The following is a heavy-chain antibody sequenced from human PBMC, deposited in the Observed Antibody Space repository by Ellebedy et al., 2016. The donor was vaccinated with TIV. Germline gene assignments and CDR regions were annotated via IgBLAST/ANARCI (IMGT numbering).Heavy chain of an antibody. D-gene: IGHD2-15*01. V-gene: IGHV3-33*01. CDR1: GFTFSSYG. CDR2: IWYDGSNK. J-gene: IGHJ4*02. Sequence: GGSLRLXCAASGFTFSSYGMHWVRQAPGKGLEWVAVIWYDGSNKYYADSVKGRFTISRDNSKNTLYLQMNSLRAEDTAVYYCAREFSVVVAAFDYWGQGTLVTVSS. CDR3: AREFSVVVAAFDY.